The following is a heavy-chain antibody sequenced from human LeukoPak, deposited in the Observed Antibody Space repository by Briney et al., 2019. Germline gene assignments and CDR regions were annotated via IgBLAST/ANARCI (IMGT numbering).Heavy chain of an antibody. V-gene: IGHV4-39*01. D-gene: IGHD1-1*01. CDR1: GGSISSNNYY. CDR2: IYYSGSP. J-gene: IGHJ4*02. Sequence: PWETLSLTCTVAGGSISSNNYYWGWIRQPPGKGLEWIGSIYYSGSPYYNPSLKSRVTISVDTSKNQFSLRLRSVTAADTAVYYCATWRTAKTGFDYWGQGTLVTVSS. CDR3: ATWRTAKTGFDY.